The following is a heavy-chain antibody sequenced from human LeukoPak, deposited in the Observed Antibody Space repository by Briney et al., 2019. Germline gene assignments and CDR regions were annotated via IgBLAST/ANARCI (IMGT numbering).Heavy chain of an antibody. CDR1: GFTFSNYY. D-gene: IGHD3-22*01. CDR3: AKDESITMIVVVTASFDY. V-gene: IGHV3-11*05. CDR2: ISSSSSYT. J-gene: IGHJ4*02. Sequence: GGSLRLSCAASGFTFSNYYMSWIRQAPGKGLEWVSYISSSSSYTNYADSVKGRFTISRDNAKNTLYLQMNSLRAEDTAVYYCAKDESITMIVVVTASFDYWGQGTLVTVSS.